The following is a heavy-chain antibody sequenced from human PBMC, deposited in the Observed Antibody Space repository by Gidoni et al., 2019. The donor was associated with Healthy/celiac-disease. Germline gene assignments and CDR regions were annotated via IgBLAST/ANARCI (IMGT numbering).Heavy chain of an antibody. Sequence: EVQLLESGGGLVQPGGSLRLSCAASGFTFSSYAMSWVRPAPGKGLEWVSAISGSGGSTYYADSVKGRFTISRDNSKNTRYLQMNSLRAEDTAVYYCAEERDYYDSREAHFAWGQGTLVTVSS. D-gene: IGHD3-22*01. CDR1: GFTFSSYA. CDR2: ISGSGGST. V-gene: IGHV3-23*01. J-gene: IGHJ5*02. CDR3: AEERDYYDSREAHFA.